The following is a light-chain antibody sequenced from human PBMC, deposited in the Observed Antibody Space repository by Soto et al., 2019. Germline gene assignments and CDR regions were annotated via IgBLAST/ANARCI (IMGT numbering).Light chain of an antibody. CDR1: QSISSSY. V-gene: IGKV3-20*01. CDR3: QQYGSSGT. CDR2: GAS. J-gene: IGKJ1*01. Sequence: EIVLTQSPGTLSLSPGKRATLSCRASQSISSSYLAWYQQRPGQAPRLLIYGASSRATGIPDRFSGSGSGTDFTLTISRLGPEDFAVYYCQQYGSSGTFGQGTKVDIK.